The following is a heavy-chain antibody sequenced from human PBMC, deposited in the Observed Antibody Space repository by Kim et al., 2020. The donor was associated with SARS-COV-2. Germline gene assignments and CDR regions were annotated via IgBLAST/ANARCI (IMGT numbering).Heavy chain of an antibody. CDR3: ARAHRTIFGVVEYMDV. Sequence: SETLSLTCTVSGGSISSGGYYWSWIRQHPGKGLEWIGYIYYSGSTYYNPSLKSRVTISVDTSKNQCSLKLSSVTAADTAVYYCARAHRTIFGVVEYMDVWGQGTTFTVSS. CDR2: IYYSGST. CDR1: GGSISSGGYY. V-gene: IGHV4-31*03. J-gene: IGHJ6*02. D-gene: IGHD3-3*01.